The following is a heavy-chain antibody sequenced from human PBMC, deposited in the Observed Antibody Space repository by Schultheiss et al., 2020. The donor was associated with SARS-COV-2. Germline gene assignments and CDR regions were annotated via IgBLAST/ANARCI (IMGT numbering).Heavy chain of an antibody. CDR3: ARGRAYYYYGMDV. V-gene: IGHV3-53*01. Sequence: GSLRLSCAASGFTVSSNYMSWVRQAPGKGLEWVSVIYSGGSTYYAGSVKGRFTISRDNSKNTLYLQMNSLRAEDTAVYYCARGRAYYYYGMDVWGQGTTVTVSS. CDR1: GFTVSSNY. D-gene: IGHD5-24*01. CDR2: IYSGGST. J-gene: IGHJ6*02.